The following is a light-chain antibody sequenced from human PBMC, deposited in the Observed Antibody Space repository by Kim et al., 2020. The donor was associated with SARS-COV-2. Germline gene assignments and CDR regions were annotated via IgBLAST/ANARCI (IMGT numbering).Light chain of an antibody. CDR1: SGSIPSYL. Sequence: GKMVTSSCSRSSGSIPSYLVEWYQERPGRAPTIVIYENNQRASGVPDRFSGSIDRSSNSASLTISGLTTEDEADYYCHSYDRTNHVFGGGTQLTV. V-gene: IGLV6-57*03. CDR2: ENN. CDR3: HSYDRTNHV. J-gene: IGLJ3*02.